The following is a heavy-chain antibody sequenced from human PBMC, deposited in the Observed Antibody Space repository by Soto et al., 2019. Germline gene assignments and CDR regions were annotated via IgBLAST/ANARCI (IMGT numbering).Heavy chain of an antibody. CDR2: IYYSGST. CDR1: GGSVSSGSYY. V-gene: IGHV4-61*01. CDR3: ARELVGANAFDI. D-gene: IGHD1-26*01. J-gene: IGHJ3*02. Sequence: QVQLQESGPGLVKPSETLSLTCTVTGGSVSSGSYYWSWIRQPPGKGLEWIGYIYYSGSTNYNPSLKRRVTITVDTSKNQFSRTLSSVTAADTAVYYCARELVGANAFDIWGQGRMVTVSA.